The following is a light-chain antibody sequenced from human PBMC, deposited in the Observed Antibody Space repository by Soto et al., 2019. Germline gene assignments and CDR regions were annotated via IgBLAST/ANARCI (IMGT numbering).Light chain of an antibody. CDR1: RSNIGSNT. CDR3: ATWDDSLNGVV. J-gene: IGLJ2*01. CDR2: SDN. V-gene: IGLV1-44*01. Sequence: QPVLTQPPSASGTPGQGVSISCSGSRSNIGSNTVNWYQQFPGAAPKFLIHSDNRRPSGVPDRFSGSKSGTSASLAISGLQSEDEAHYYCATWDDSLNGVVFGGGTKLTVL.